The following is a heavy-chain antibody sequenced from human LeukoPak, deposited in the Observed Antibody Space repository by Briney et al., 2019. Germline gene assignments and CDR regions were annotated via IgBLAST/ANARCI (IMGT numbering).Heavy chain of an antibody. CDR1: GFTLSNCW. CDR3: ARDLSGYSDY. Sequence: TGGSLRLSCAASGFTLSNCWMHWVRQAPGKGLVWVSRISDHGSITNFADSVKGRFSISRDTAKNTLYLEMNSLRVEDTAVYYCARDLSGYSDYWGQGALVTVSS. D-gene: IGHD2-15*01. CDR2: ISDHGSIT. J-gene: IGHJ4*02. V-gene: IGHV3-74*01.